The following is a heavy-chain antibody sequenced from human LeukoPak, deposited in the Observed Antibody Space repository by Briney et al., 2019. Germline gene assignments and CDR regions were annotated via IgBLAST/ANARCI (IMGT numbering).Heavy chain of an antibody. CDR2: IKPDGVDK. CDR3: ATISAQTFDI. D-gene: IGHD5-24*01. V-gene: IGHV3-7*01. Sequence: GGSLRLSCVGSGFAFRNHWVNWVRQSPRKGLEWVANIKPDGVDKYYVDSARGRFTVSRDNAKNSAFLQMNSLRAEDTAIYYCATISAQTFDIWGQGTLVSVSS. CDR1: GFAFRNHW. J-gene: IGHJ3*02.